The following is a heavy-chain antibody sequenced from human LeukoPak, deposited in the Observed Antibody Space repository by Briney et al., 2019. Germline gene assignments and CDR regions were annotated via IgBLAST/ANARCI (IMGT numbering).Heavy chain of an antibody. D-gene: IGHD6-13*01. Sequence: SGGSLRLSCAASGFTFSSYWMSWVRQAPGKGLERVANIKQDGSEKYYVDSVKGRFTISRDNAKNSLYLQMNSLRAEDTAVYYRARDGGVIAAAGTGYWGQGTLVTVSS. V-gene: IGHV3-7*01. CDR3: ARDGGVIAAAGTGY. J-gene: IGHJ4*02. CDR1: GFTFSSYW. CDR2: IKQDGSEK.